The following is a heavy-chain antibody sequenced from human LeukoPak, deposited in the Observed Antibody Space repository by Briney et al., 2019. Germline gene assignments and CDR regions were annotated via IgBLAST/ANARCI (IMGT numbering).Heavy chain of an antibody. D-gene: IGHD6-19*01. CDR3: ARIGGWYVSGQYWFDP. Sequence: ASVKVSCKASGGTFSSYAISWVRQAPGQGLEWMGGIIPIFGTANYAQKFQGRVTITADESTSTAYMEPSSLRSEDTAVYYCARIGGWYVSGQYWFDPWGQGTLVTVSS. J-gene: IGHJ5*02. V-gene: IGHV1-69*01. CDR2: IIPIFGTA. CDR1: GGTFSSYA.